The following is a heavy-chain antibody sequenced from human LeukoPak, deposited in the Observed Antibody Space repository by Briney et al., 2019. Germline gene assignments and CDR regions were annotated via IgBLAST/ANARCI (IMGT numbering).Heavy chain of an antibody. J-gene: IGHJ4*02. D-gene: IGHD3-10*01. CDR3: ARDKGFGELFYYFDS. CDR2: ISYDGTKE. Sequence: GGSLRLSCAASGFTFSRYGMHWVRQAPGRGLEWVAVISYDGTKEYNADAVKGRFTISRDNSRNNMYLRMNSLTAEDTAMYYCARDKGFGELFYYFDSWGQGTLVTVSS. CDR1: GFTFSRYG. V-gene: IGHV3-30-3*01.